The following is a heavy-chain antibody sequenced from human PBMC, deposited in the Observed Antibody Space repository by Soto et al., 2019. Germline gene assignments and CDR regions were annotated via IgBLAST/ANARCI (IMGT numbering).Heavy chain of an antibody. CDR3: AKGLGTFIAAPFDY. J-gene: IGHJ4*02. Sequence: GGSLRLSCAASGFTFSSYGMHWVRQAPGKGLEWVAVISYDGSNKYYADSVKGRFTISRDNSKNTLYLQMNSLRAEDTAVYYCAKGLGTFIAAPFDYSGQGTLVTVSS. CDR1: GFTFSSYG. V-gene: IGHV3-30*18. D-gene: IGHD6-6*01. CDR2: ISYDGSNK.